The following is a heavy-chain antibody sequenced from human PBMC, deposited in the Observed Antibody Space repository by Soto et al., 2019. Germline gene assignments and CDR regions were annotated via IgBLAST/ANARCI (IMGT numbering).Heavy chain of an antibody. CDR3: ARDQCSNVPTCFGYPDI. Sequence: QVQLLQSGAEVKKPGSSVKVSCHASGDTFTTHTITWVRQAPGQGLEWVGRIIPLLGLTDYARKFQGRVLMTADKSTSTTYMVLSRLSFEDTALYYCARDQCSNVPTCFGYPDIWGRGTSITVSS. V-gene: IGHV1-69*08. CDR2: IIPLLGLT. D-gene: IGHD2-8*01. CDR1: GDTFTTHT. J-gene: IGHJ6*03.